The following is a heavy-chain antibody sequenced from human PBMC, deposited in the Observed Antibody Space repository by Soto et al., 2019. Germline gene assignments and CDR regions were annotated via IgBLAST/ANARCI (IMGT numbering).Heavy chain of an antibody. CDR1: GGSISSYY. Sequence: PSETLSLTCTVSGGSISSYYWSWIRQPPGKGLEWIGYIYYSGSTNYNPSLKSRVTIPVDTSKNQFSLKLSSVTAADTAVYYCASLYSGYEGFDYWGQGTLVTVSS. CDR2: IYYSGST. D-gene: IGHD5-12*01. CDR3: ASLYSGYEGFDY. V-gene: IGHV4-59*08. J-gene: IGHJ4*02.